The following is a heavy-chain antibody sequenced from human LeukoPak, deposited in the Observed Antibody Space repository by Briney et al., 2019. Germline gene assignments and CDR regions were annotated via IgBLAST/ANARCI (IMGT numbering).Heavy chain of an antibody. D-gene: IGHD4-4*01. CDR2: IYHSGHT. V-gene: IGHV4-59*08. CDR3: ARHPFQYPFDH. J-gene: IGHJ5*02. Sequence: PSETLSLTCTVSGASVSDYWGWIRQSPGKGLEWIGYIYHSGHTMSNPSLKSRVSLSLDTSNNQFSLKLSSVTAADTAVYYCARHPFQYPFDHWGQGTVVSVSS. CDR1: GASVSDY.